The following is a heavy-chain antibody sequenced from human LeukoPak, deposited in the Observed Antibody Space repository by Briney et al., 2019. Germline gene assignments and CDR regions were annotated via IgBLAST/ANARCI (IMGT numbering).Heavy chain of an antibody. CDR3: ARLPVITMIVVVIPGYFDY. Sequence: GGSLRLSCAASGFTFSNYAMSWVRQAPGKGLEWVSAISGSGGSTYYADSVKGRFTISRDNSKNTLYLQMNSLRAEDTAVYYRARLPVITMIVVVIPGYFDYWGQGTLVTVSS. D-gene: IGHD3-22*01. CDR2: ISGSGGST. V-gene: IGHV3-23*01. J-gene: IGHJ4*02. CDR1: GFTFSNYA.